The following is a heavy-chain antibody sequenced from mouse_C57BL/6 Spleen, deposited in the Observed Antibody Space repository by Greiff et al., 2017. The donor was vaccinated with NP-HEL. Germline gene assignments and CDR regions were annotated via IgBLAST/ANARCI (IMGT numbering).Heavy chain of an antibody. V-gene: IGHV14-2*01. Sequence: EVQLQQSGAELVKPGASVKLSCTASGFNIKDYYMHWVKQRTEQGLEWIGRIDPEDGETKYAPKFQGKATITADTSSNTSYLQPSRLTSEDSAVYYCARGYGRSPYYFDYWGQGTTLTVSS. CDR2: IDPEDGET. CDR3: ARGYGRSPYYFDY. D-gene: IGHD1-1*01. J-gene: IGHJ2*01. CDR1: GFNIKDYY.